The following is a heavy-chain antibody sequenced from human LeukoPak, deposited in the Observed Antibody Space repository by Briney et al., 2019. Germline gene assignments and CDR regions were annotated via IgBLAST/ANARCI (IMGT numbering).Heavy chain of an antibody. V-gene: IGHV1-46*01. Sequence: GASVKVSCKASGYTFTSYYMHWVRQAPGQGLGWMGIINPSGGSTSYAQKFQGRVTMTRDTSTSTVYMELSSLRSEDTAVYYCARDTPYCSSTSCYPSHFDYWGQGTLVTVSS. D-gene: IGHD2-2*01. CDR2: INPSGGST. J-gene: IGHJ4*02. CDR3: ARDTPYCSSTSCYPSHFDY. CDR1: GYTFTSYY.